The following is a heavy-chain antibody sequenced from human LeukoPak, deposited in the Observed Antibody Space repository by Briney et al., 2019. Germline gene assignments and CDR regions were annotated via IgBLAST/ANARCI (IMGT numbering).Heavy chain of an antibody. CDR1: GFSFSSYV. CDR2: VRASGDNT. V-gene: IGHV3-21*01. D-gene: IGHD3-10*01. Sequence: PGGSLRLSCAASGFSFSSYVMSWVRQAPGKGLEWVSAVRASGDNTYYADSVKGRFTISRDNAKNSLYLQMNSLRAEDTAVYYCARKSGGYWGQGTLVTVSS. CDR3: ARKSGGY. J-gene: IGHJ4*02.